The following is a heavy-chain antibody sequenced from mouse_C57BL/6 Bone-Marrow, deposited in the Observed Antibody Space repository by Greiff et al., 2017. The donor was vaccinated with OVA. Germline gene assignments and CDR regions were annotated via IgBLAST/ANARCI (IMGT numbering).Heavy chain of an antibody. CDR3: ARNYYGSSYYAMDY. V-gene: IGHV1-7*01. Sequence: VQLQQSGAELAKPGASVKLSCKASGYTFTSYWLHWVTQRPGQGLEWIGYINPSSGYTKYNQKFKDKATLTADKSSSTAYMQLSSLTYEDSAVYYCARNYYGSSYYAMDYWGQGTSVTVSS. J-gene: IGHJ4*01. D-gene: IGHD1-1*01. CDR2: INPSSGYT. CDR1: GYTFTSYW.